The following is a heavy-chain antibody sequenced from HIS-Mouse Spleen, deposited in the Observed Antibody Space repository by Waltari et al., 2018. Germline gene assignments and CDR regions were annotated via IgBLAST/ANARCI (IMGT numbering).Heavy chain of an antibody. J-gene: IGHJ2*01. CDR3: ARVRTGDPSYWYFDL. V-gene: IGHV4-34*01. Sequence: QVQLQQWGAGLLKPWETLSLTCAVYGGSFSGYYRRWSRRPPGKGLEWIGEINHSGSTNYNPSLKSLVTISVDSSKNQFSRKLSSVTAADTAVYYCARVRTGDPSYWYFDLWGRGTLVTVSS. CDR1: GGSFSGYY. D-gene: IGHD7-27*01. CDR2: INHSGST.